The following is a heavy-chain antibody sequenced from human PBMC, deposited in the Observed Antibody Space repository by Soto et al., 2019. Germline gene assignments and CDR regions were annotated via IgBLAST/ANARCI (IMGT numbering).Heavy chain of an antibody. CDR3: ARIYWLRDSSGYHHPFDY. Sequence: QVQLLESGPGLVKPSQTLSLTCTVSNGSMDSRDRYWSWIRQSPGRGLEWIGHFYHSGSTYYNPSLRSRASISNDLSKNQFFLELSSVTGADTAVYFCARIYWLRDSSGYHHPFDYWGQGTLVTVSS. CDR1: NGSMDSRDRY. J-gene: IGHJ4*02. D-gene: IGHD3-22*01. V-gene: IGHV4-30-4*01. CDR2: FYHSGST.